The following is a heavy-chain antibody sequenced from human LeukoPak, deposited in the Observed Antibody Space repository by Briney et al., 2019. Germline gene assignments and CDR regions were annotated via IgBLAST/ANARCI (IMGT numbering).Heavy chain of an antibody. CDR1: GVSISSNY. D-gene: IGHD3-22*01. V-gene: IGHV4-59*12. CDR2: VHYSGGT. CDR3: ARDPGYDSSGYYYVGFDY. J-gene: IGHJ4*02. Sequence: SETLSLTCTVSGVSISSNYWNWIRQSPGKGLEWIGNVHYSGGTKYNPSLRNRVLITLDTSKNQFSLKLSSVTAADTAVYYCARDPGYDSSGYYYVGFDYWGQGTLVTVSS.